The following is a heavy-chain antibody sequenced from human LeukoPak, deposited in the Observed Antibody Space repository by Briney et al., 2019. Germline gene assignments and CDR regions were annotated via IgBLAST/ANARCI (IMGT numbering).Heavy chain of an antibody. Sequence: SETLSLTCTVSGGSVSGYYWSWIRQPPGKGLEWIGYIYYNGNTNYKPSLKSRVTISVDTSKNQFSLKLSSVTAADTAVYYCARSDYSTYFDYWGQGTLVTVSS. J-gene: IGHJ4*02. D-gene: IGHD2-15*01. CDR1: GGSVSGYY. CDR2: IYYNGNT. V-gene: IGHV4-59*02. CDR3: ARSDYSTYFDY.